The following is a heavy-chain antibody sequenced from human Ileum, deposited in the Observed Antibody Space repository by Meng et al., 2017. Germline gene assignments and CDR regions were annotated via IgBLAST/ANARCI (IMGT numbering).Heavy chain of an antibody. J-gene: IGHJ3*01. CDR2: IYPGDSDV. CDR1: GYRFTSAW. CDR3: ARHYTLGDAFDH. D-gene: IGHD2-2*02. Sequence: GESLKISCKGSGYRFTSAWIAWVRLMPGKGLEWMGVIYPGDSDVRYNPSFQGQFTMSADKSLSTAYLQWSSLKASDTAMYYCARHYTLGDAFDHWGQGTMVTVSS. V-gene: IGHV5-51*01.